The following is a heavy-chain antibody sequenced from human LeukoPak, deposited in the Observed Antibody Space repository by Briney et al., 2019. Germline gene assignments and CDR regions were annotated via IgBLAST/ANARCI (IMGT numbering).Heavy chain of an antibody. V-gene: IGHV3-48*03. J-gene: IGHJ3*02. CDR1: RFTFSSYE. D-gene: IGHD6-13*01. CDR3: AREAAADVFNI. Sequence: SGGSLTLSFAPSRFTFSSYEMNWVRQTPGKGLEWVSYISSSGSTISYADSVKGRFTISRDKAKNSLYLQMNSLRADDTAVYYCAREAAADVFNIWGQGTMVTVSS. CDR2: ISSSGSTI.